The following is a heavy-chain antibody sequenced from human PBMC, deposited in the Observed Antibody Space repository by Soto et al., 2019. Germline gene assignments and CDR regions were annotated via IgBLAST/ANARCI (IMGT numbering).Heavy chain of an antibody. D-gene: IGHD4-4*01. CDR3: ARDTNYSTDY. Sequence: EVRLVESGGGLVQPGGSLRLSCATSGFTFSSRWMHWVRQAPGKGLVWVSYINSDGRTTAYADSVKGPFTSSRDNAKNTVYLKMDSLRVDDTAGDYGARDTNYSTDYWGQGTLVTVSS. CDR2: INSDGRTT. CDR1: GFTFSSRW. V-gene: IGHV3-74*01. J-gene: IGHJ4*02.